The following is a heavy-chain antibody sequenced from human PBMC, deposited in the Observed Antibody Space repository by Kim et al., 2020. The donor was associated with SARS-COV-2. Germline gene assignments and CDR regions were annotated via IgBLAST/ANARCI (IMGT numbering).Heavy chain of an antibody. CDR2: IYNSGST. CDR3: ARVATVWAFFDY. V-gene: IGHV4-30-4*01. J-gene: IGHJ4*02. Sequence: SETLSLTCTVSGGSVNSGDYFWSRVRQPPGKGLEWIGYIYNSGSTSYNPSLKSRVTISVDSSKNQFSLKLNSVTVADTAVYYCARVATVWAFFDYWGQGSRVTVSS. D-gene: IGHD3-16*01. CDR1: GGSVNSGDYF.